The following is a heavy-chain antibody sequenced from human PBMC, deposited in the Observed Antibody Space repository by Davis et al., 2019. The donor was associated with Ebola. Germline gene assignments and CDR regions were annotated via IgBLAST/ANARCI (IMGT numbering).Heavy chain of an antibody. D-gene: IGHD3-10*01. CDR1: GFIVSSNY. Sequence: GGSLRLSCAASGFIVSSNYMSWVRQAPGKGLEWVSVIYSGGSRYYTDSVKGRFTISRDTSKNMLYLQMNSLRAEDTAVYFCASGFGNYLNYWGQGTLVTVSS. CDR3: ASGFGNYLNY. CDR2: IYSGGSR. J-gene: IGHJ4*02. V-gene: IGHV3-53*01.